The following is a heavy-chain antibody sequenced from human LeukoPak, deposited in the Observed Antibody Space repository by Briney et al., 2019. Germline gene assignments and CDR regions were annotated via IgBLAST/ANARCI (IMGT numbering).Heavy chain of an antibody. CDR1: GGSISSHY. J-gene: IGHJ5*02. V-gene: IGHV4-59*08. CDR3: ARHATGSYSVPWLDP. CDR2: FSDSGST. D-gene: IGHD3-10*01. Sequence: TSETLSLTCTVSGGSISSHYWSWIRQPPGKGLEWIGYFSDSGSTIYNPSLKSRVTILGDTSKNQFSLKLSSVTAADTAVYYCARHATGSYSVPWLDPWGQGTLVTVSS.